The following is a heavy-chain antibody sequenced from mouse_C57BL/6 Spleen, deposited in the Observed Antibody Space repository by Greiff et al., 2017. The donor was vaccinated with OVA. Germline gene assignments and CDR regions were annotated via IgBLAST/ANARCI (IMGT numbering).Heavy chain of an antibody. CDR2: IRLKSDNYAT. J-gene: IGHJ3*01. CDR3: TGGDGAY. Sequence: EVQLQQSGGGLVQPGGSMKLSCVASGFTFSNYWMNWVRQSPEKGLEWVAQIRLKSDNYATHYAESVIGRFTISRDDSKSSVYLQMNNLRAEDTGIYYCTGGDGAYGGQGTLVTVSA. CDR1: GFTFSNYW. D-gene: IGHD3-3*01. V-gene: IGHV6-3*01.